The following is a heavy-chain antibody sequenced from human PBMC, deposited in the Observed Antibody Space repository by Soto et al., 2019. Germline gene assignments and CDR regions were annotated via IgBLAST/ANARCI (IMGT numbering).Heavy chain of an antibody. Sequence: QVQLQQWGAGLLKPSETLSLTCAVYGGSFSGYYWSWIRQPPGKGLEWIGEINHSGSTNYNPSLKSRVTISVDTSKNQFSLKLSSVTAADTAVYYCARDLEKMVYAMGNWFDPWGQGTLVTVSS. CDR1: GGSFSGYY. CDR3: ARDLEKMVYAMGNWFDP. D-gene: IGHD2-8*01. V-gene: IGHV4-34*01. CDR2: INHSGST. J-gene: IGHJ5*02.